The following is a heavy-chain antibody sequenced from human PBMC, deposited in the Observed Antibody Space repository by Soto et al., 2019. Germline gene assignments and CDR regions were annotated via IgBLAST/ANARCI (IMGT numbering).Heavy chain of an antibody. J-gene: IGHJ6*02. V-gene: IGHV3-11*06. CDR1: GFIFSDYY. D-gene: IGHD1-1*01. CDR3: ARDLAWKRGKVGRYYYGMDV. Sequence: QVLLVESGGGLVKAGGSLRLSCAASGFIFSDYYMSWVRQTPGKGLEWVSYISTRSTYTNYADSVKGRFTISRDNTKNSLDLQMDSLRVEDTAVYYCARDLAWKRGKVGRYYYGMDVWGQGTTVTVSS. CDR2: ISTRSTYT.